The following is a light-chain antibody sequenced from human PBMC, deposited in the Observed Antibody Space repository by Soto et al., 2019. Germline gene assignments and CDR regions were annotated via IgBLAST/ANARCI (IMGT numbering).Light chain of an antibody. CDR1: QSVNSNY. CDR2: GAS. CDR3: QQYGSSPIT. J-gene: IGKJ5*01. V-gene: IGKV3-20*01. Sequence: EIVLTQSPGTLSLSPGERATLSCRASQSVNSNYLAWYQQKSGQAPRLLIYGASSRATGIADRFSGSGSGTDFTLTISRLEPEDFAEYHCQQYGSSPITFGQGTRLEIK.